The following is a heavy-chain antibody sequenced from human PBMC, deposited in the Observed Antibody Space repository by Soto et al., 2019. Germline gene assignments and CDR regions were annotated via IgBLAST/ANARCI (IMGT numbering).Heavy chain of an antibody. J-gene: IGHJ6*01. CDR1: GGSFSGYY. CDR2: INHMGST. Sequence: QVQLQQWGAGLLKPSETLSLTCAVYGGSFSGYYWSWIRQPPGKGLEWIGEINHMGSTNYNQSLKSRVNIQLGTSKNQLSLKLSSGTAADTAVYSCARDPSIDFWSGYYILEESVRDGGMDVWGQGTTVTVA. V-gene: IGHV4-34*01. D-gene: IGHD3-3*01. CDR3: ARDPSIDFWSGYYILEESVRDGGMDV.